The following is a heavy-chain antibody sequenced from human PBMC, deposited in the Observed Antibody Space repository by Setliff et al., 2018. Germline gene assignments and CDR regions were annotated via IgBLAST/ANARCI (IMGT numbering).Heavy chain of an antibody. J-gene: IGHJ6*02. CDR3: TRDYGFCSGGSCSYYGMDV. Sequence: PGGSLRLSCAASGFSLSRYWMSWVRQAPGKGLEWVATIKQDGSERYYVDSVKGRFTISRDNAKNSLYLQMNSLRADDTAVYYCTRDYGFCSGGSCSYYGMDVWGQGTTVTVSS. D-gene: IGHD2-15*01. CDR2: IKQDGSER. CDR1: GFSLSRYW. V-gene: IGHV3-7*01.